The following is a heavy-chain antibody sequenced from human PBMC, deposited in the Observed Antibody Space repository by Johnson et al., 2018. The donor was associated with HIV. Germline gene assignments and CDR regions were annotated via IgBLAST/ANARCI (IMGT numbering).Heavy chain of an antibody. D-gene: IGHD6-13*01. CDR3: VSGVKQQLSVVDAFGI. J-gene: IGHJ3*02. Sequence: QVLLVESGGGVVQPGRSLRLSCAASKFTFSSYPMHWVRQAPGKGLEWVALISYDGTNKYYADSAKGRFTIYRDNSRNTLFLQMNSLRVEDTAAYYCVSGVKQQLSVVDAFGIWGQGTMVTVSS. CDR1: KFTFSSYP. CDR2: ISYDGTNK. V-gene: IGHV3-30*04.